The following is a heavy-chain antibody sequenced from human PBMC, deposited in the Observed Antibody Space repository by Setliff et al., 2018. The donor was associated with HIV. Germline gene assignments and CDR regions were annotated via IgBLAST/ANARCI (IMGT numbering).Heavy chain of an antibody. CDR3: ARTRSGGSSVYYYYYMDV. Sequence: ASVKVSCKASGYTFTSYYIHWVRQATGQGLEWMGWMNPDSGNTGSAQNFQGRLTITWNTSISTAYMELGSLGFDDTAVYFCARTRSGGSSVYYYYYMDVWGQGTAVTVSS. J-gene: IGHJ6*03. CDR2: MNPDSGNT. D-gene: IGHD2-15*01. V-gene: IGHV1-8*03. CDR1: GYTFTSYY.